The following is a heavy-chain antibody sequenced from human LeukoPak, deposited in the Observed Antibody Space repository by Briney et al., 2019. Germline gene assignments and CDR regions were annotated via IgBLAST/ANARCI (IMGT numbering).Heavy chain of an antibody. CDR3: ARHGGGGSGGNSGFDY. Sequence: GESLKISCEGSGYDFSNCLIGWVRQMPGKGLEWMGIIYPGDSDTRYGPSFQGQVTISADKSISTAYLQWSSLKASDTAMYYCARHGGGGSGGNSGFDYWGQGTLVTVSS. J-gene: IGHJ4*02. V-gene: IGHV5-51*01. D-gene: IGHD4-23*01. CDR2: IYPGDSDT. CDR1: GYDFSNCL.